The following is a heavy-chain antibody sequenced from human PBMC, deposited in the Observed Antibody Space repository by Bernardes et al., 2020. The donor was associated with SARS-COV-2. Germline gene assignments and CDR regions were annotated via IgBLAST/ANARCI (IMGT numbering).Heavy chain of an antibody. Sequence: GGSLRLSCSASGFTFSSYAMHWVRQAPGKGLEYVSAINSNGASIYYADSVKGRFTISRDNSNDTLHLQMTSLRAEDTAVYYCVTRNCSTTSCLFDYWGQGTLVTVSS. V-gene: IGHV3-64D*08. CDR3: VTRNCSTTSCLFDY. J-gene: IGHJ4*02. CDR1: GFTFSSYA. CDR2: INSNGASI. D-gene: IGHD2-2*01.